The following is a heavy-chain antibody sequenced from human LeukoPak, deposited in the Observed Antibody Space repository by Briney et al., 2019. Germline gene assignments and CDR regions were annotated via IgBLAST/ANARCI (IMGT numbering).Heavy chain of an antibody. D-gene: IGHD2-15*01. Sequence: GGSLRLSCAASGFTFSSYSMNWVRQAPGKGLEWVSYISSSSSTIYYADSVKGRFTISRDNAKNSLYLQMNSLRAEDTAVYYCARDRCSGGSCYSHWFDPWGQGTLVTVSS. CDR3: ARDRCSGGSCYSHWFDP. V-gene: IGHV3-48*04. J-gene: IGHJ5*02. CDR2: ISSSSSTI. CDR1: GFTFSSYS.